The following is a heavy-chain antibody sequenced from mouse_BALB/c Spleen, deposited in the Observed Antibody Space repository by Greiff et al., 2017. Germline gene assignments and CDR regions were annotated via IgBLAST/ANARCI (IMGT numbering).Heavy chain of an antibody. CDR3: AMITTVAY. Sequence: VQLQQSGGALVKPGGSLKLSCAASGFPFSSYGMSWVRQTPDKRLEWVATISSGGSYTYYPDSVKGRFTISRDNAKNTLYLQMSSLKSEDTAMYYCAMITTVAYWGQGTLVTVSA. J-gene: IGHJ3*01. CDR2: ISSGGSYT. CDR1: GFPFSSYG. D-gene: IGHD2-4*01. V-gene: IGHV5-6*01.